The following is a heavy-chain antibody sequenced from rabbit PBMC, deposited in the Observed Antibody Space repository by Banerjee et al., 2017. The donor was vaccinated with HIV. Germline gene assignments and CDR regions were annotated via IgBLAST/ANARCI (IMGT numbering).Heavy chain of an antibody. CDR1: GFSFSSGYY. V-gene: IGHV1S43*01. D-gene: IGHD6-1*01. J-gene: IGHJ4*01. Sequence: QEQLVESGGGLVQPEGSLTLTCTASGFSFSSGYYMCWVRQAPGKGLELIGCIYTGSGNTYYASWVNGRFTISRSTSLNTVTLKMTSLTAADTATYFCARAGYAGYGYAGFNLWGQGTLVTVS. CDR3: ARAGYAGYGYAGFNL. CDR2: IYTGSGNT.